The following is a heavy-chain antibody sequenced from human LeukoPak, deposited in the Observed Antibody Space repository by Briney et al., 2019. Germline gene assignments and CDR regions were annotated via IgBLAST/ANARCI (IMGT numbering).Heavy chain of an antibody. CDR1: GGSFSGYY. CDR3: ARGIKGYDSSGYSDSYYYYYGMDV. D-gene: IGHD3-22*01. Sequence: KPSETLSLTCAVYGGSFSGYYWSWIRQPPGKGLEWLGEINHSGSTNYNPSLKSRVTISVDTSKNQFSLKLSSVTAADTAVYYCARGIKGYDSSGYSDSYYYYYGMDVWGQGTTVTVSS. CDR2: INHSGST. V-gene: IGHV4-34*01. J-gene: IGHJ6*02.